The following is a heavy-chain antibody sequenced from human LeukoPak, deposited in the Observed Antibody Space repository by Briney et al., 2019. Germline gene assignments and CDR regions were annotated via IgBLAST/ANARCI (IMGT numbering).Heavy chain of an antibody. CDR2: ISGSGGST. Sequence: PGGSLRLSCAASGFTFSSYAMSWVRQAPRKGLEWVSSISGSGGSTHYADSVKGRFTISRDNAKNTLYLQMNSLRVEDTAVYYCARVGDSSGYYVVDYWGQGTLVSVCS. D-gene: IGHD3-22*01. J-gene: IGHJ4*02. CDR1: GFTFSSYA. CDR3: ARVGDSSGYYVVDY. V-gene: IGHV3-23*01.